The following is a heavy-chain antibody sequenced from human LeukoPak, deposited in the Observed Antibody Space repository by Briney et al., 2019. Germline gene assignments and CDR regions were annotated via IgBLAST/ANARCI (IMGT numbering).Heavy chain of an antibody. CDR1: RFTFSSYG. D-gene: IGHD2-2*01. CDR3: AKDKGHFITVVPAAMPYFDY. CDR2: IHYDGSNK. Sequence: GGSLRLSCAASRFTFSSYGMHWVRQAPGKGLEWVAFIHYDGSNKYYADSVKGRFTISRDNSKNTLYLQMNSLRAEDTAVYYCAKDKGHFITVVPAAMPYFDYWGQGTLVTVSS. J-gene: IGHJ4*02. V-gene: IGHV3-30*02.